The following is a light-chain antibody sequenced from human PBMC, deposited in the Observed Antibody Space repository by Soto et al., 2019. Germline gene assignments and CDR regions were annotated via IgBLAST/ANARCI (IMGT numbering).Light chain of an antibody. CDR1: SSDVGGYNY. Sequence: QSALTQPASVSGSPGQSITISCTGTSSDVGGYNYVSWYQQHPVKAPKLMIYEVTYRPSGVSNRFSGSKSGNTASLTISGLQAEDEADYYCSSYTSSSNYVFGTGTQLTVL. CDR2: EVT. CDR3: SSYTSSSNYV. J-gene: IGLJ1*01. V-gene: IGLV2-14*01.